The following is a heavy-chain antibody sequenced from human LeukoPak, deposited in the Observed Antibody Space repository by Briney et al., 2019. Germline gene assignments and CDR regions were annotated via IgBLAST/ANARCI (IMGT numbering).Heavy chain of an antibody. V-gene: IGHV4-34*01. CDR2: INHSGST. Sequence: GSLRLSCAASGFTFSSYSMSWVRQPPGRGLEWIGEINHSGSTNYNPSLKSRVTISVDTSKNQFSLKVSSVTAADTAVYYCARVKDPGGYYYYYYMDIWGKGNTVTVSS. CDR3: ARVKDPGGYYYYYYMDI. CDR1: GFTFSSYS. D-gene: IGHD3-16*01. J-gene: IGHJ6*03.